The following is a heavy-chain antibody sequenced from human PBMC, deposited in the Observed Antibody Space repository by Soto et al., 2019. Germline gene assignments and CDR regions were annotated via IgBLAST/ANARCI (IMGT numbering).Heavy chain of an antibody. D-gene: IGHD3-3*01. V-gene: IGHV1-69*13. CDR1: GGTFSIYA. CDR3: AGGELVTIFGVVTPIAVFDY. Sequence: SVKVSCKASGGTFSIYAISCVRQSALQWLDGMGGIIPIFGTANYAQKFQGRVTITADESTSTAYMELSSLRSEDTAVYYCAGGELVTIFGVVTPIAVFDYWGQGTLVTVSS. J-gene: IGHJ4*02. CDR2: IIPIFGTA.